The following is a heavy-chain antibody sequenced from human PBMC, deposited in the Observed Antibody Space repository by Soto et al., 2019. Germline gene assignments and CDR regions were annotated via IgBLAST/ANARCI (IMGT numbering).Heavy chain of an antibody. V-gene: IGHV5-51*01. D-gene: IGHD3-22*01. Sequence: PGESLKISCKASGYSFTTYGIGWVRQMPGKGLEWMGIIYPGDSDTRYSPSFQGQVIISRDNARSSFYLQMNGLRAEDTAVYYCARGDYYDTSGPFSHAFDIWGRGTMVTVSS. CDR1: GYSFTTYG. CDR3: ARGDYYDTSGPFSHAFDI. J-gene: IGHJ3*02. CDR2: IYPGDSDT.